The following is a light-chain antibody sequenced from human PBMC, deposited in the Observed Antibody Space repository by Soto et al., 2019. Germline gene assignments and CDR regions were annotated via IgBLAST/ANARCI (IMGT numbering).Light chain of an antibody. J-gene: IGLJ3*02. CDR1: SSDIGAYNY. CDR2: EVT. V-gene: IGLV2-8*01. Sequence: QSALTQPPSASGSPGQSVTMSCTGTSSDIGAYNYVSWYQQHPGKVPKLMIYEVTKRPSGVPDRFSGSQSGNTASLTVSGLQAEDEADYYCSSYAGGNNLVFGGGTKVTVL. CDR3: SSYAGGNNLV.